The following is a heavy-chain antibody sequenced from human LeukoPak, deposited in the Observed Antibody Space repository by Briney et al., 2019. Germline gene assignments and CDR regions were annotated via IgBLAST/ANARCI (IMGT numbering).Heavy chain of an antibody. Sequence: SETLSLTCTVSGGSISSHYWSWIRQPPGKGLEWIGNIHYRGSTNYTPSFKSRVTMSVDTSKTQFSLRLTSVTAADTAMYFCARLKLHYYGSGSYALDVWGQGKMVAVSS. J-gene: IGHJ3*01. CDR1: GGSISSHY. D-gene: IGHD3-10*01. CDR3: ARLKLHYYGSGSYALDV. V-gene: IGHV4-59*08. CDR2: IHYRGST.